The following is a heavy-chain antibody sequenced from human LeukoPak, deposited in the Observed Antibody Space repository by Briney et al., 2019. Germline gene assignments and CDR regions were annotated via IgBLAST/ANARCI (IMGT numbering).Heavy chain of an antibody. J-gene: IGHJ4*02. CDR2: ITSGGDYI. CDR1: GFTFNTFN. V-gene: IGHV3-21*01. D-gene: IGHD3-9*01. Sequence: GGSLRLSCAASGFTFNTFNMNWVRQAPGKGLEWVSSITSGGDYIYYADSVKGRFTTSRDNAKNSLSLQLNSLRVEDMAVYYCARGHYDVLAASYKWTPDFWGEGTLVTVSS. CDR3: ARGHYDVLAASYKWTPDF.